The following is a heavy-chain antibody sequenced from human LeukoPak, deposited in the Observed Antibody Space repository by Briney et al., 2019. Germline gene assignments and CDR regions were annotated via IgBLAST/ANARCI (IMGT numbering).Heavy chain of an antibody. D-gene: IGHD3-9*01. V-gene: IGHV1-46*01. CDR1: GYTFTSYY. J-gene: IGHJ6*03. CDR2: INPSGGST. Sequence: GASVKVSCKASGYTFTSYYMHWVRQAPGQGLEWMGIINPSGGSTSYAQKFQGRVTMTRDTSTSTVYMELSSLRSEDTAVYYCARGPRDYDILTGYYRGSYMDVWGKGTTVTISS. CDR3: ARGPRDYDILTGYYRGSYMDV.